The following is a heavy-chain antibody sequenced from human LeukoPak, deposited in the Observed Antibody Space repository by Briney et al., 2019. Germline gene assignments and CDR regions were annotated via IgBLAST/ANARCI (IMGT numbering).Heavy chain of an antibody. D-gene: IGHD3-22*01. CDR2: IYSGGST. CDR3: ARYSRYYYDSSGYYLFDY. J-gene: IGHJ4*02. Sequence: GGSLRLSCAASGFTVSSNYMSWVRQAPGKGLEWVSVIYSGGSTYYADSVKGRFTISRDNSKNTLYLQMNSLRAEDTAVYYCARYSRYYYDSSGYYLFDYWGQGTLVTVSS. CDR1: GFTVSSNY. V-gene: IGHV3-66*01.